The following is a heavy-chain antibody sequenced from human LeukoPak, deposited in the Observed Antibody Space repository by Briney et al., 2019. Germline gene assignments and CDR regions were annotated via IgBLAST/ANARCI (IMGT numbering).Heavy chain of an antibody. CDR1: GFTFSSYS. CDR3: TTDGSWSAVIME. CDR2: ISSSSSYI. Sequence: GGSLRLSCAASGFTFSSYSMNWVRQAPGKGLEWVSSISSSSSYIYYADSVKGRFTISRDNAKNSLYLQMNSLKTEDTAVYYCTTDGSWSAVIMEWGQGTLVTVSS. D-gene: IGHD2-21*01. J-gene: IGHJ4*02. V-gene: IGHV3-21*03.